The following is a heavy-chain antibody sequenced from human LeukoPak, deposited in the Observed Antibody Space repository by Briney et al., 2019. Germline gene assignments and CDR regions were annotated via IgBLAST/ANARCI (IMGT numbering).Heavy chain of an antibody. V-gene: IGHV3-23*01. CDR1: GFTFSSYA. D-gene: IGHD3-22*01. J-gene: IGHJ4*02. Sequence: GASLRLSCAASGFTFSSYAMSWVRQAPGKGLEWVSAISGSGGSTYYADSVKGRFTISRDNSKNTLYLQMNSLRAEDTAVYYCAREGYYYDSSGYYPKEIFDYWGQGTLVTVSS. CDR2: ISGSGGST. CDR3: AREGYYYDSSGYYPKEIFDY.